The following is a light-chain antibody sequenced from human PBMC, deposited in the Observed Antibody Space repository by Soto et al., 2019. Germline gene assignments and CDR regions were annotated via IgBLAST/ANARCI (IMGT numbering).Light chain of an antibody. Sequence: DIQMTQSPSSLSASVGDSVTIICRASQSISSYLNWYQQKPGKVPKLLISVASNLQSGVPSRFSGSGSGTDFTLTISSLQSEDFATYYCQQSYNTPYTFGQGTKLDIK. CDR1: QSISSY. V-gene: IGKV1-39*01. CDR3: QQSYNTPYT. J-gene: IGKJ2*01. CDR2: VAS.